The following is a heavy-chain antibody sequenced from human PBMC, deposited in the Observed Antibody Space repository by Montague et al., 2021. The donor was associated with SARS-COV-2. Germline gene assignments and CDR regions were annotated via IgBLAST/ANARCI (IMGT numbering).Heavy chain of an antibody. V-gene: IGHV2-5*02. CDR3: VHSYADYLFDY. Sequence: PALVKPTQTLTLTCSFSGFSLRTSGVGVGWIRQPPGKALERLAVIYWDDDKRYSPSLKSRLTITKDTSKNQVVLTMTNMDPVDTATYYCVHSYADYLFDYGGQGTLVSVSS. D-gene: IGHD4-17*01. CDR1: GFSLRTSGVG. CDR2: IYWDDDK. J-gene: IGHJ4*02.